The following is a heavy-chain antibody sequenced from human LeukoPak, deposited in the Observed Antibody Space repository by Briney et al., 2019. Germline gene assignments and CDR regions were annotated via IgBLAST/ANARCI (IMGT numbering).Heavy chain of an antibody. CDR1: GGSISSGGYS. V-gene: IGHV4-31*03. J-gene: IGHJ6*02. CDR3: QGRQSQYYYYGMDV. Sequence: PSETLSLTRTVSGGSISSGGYSWSWIRQHPGKGLEWIGYIYYSGSTYYNPSLKSRVTISVDTSKNQFSLKLSSVTAAGTAVYYCQGRQSQYYYYGMDVWGQGTTVTVSS. CDR2: IYYSGST.